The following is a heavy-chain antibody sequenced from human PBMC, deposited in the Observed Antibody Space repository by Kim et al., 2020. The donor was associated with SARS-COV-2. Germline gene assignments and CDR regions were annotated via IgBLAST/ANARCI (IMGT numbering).Heavy chain of an antibody. CDR3: ARGAPWGSSSSSSLADYCGMDV. Sequence: SETLSLTCTVSGGSISSYYWSWIRQPPGKGLEWIGYIYYSGSTNYNPSLKSRVTISVDTSKNQFSLKLSSVTAADTAVYYCARGAPWGSSSSSSLADYCGMDVWGQGTTVTVSS. CDR2: IYYSGST. V-gene: IGHV4-59*13. D-gene: IGHD6-6*01. J-gene: IGHJ6*02. CDR1: GGSISSYY.